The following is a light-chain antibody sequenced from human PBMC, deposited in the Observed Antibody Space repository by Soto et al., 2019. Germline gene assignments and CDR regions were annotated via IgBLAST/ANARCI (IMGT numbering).Light chain of an antibody. Sequence: QPVLTQPPSAYGTPGQRVTISCSGSSSNIGSNYVSWYQHLPGAAPKLLIYRSDQRPSGVPDRFSGSKSGTSASLAISGLRSEDEADYFCAVRDDSLSGHWVFGGGTKLTVL. CDR3: AVRDDSLSGHWV. J-gene: IGLJ3*02. CDR1: SSNIGSNY. V-gene: IGLV1-47*01. CDR2: RSD.